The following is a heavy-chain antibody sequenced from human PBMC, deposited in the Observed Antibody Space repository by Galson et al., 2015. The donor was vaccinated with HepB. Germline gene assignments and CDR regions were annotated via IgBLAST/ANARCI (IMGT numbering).Heavy chain of an antibody. V-gene: IGHV1-69*10. D-gene: IGHD6-13*01. CDR3: ARADRAAAGMNWFDP. CDR2: IIPIFGIA. CDR1: GGTFSSYA. J-gene: IGHJ5*02. Sequence: SVKVSCKASGGTFSSYAISWVRQAPGQGLEWMGGIIPIFGIANYAQKFQGRVTITADKSTSTAYMELSSLRSEDTAVYYCARADRAAAGMNWFDPWGQGTLVTVSS.